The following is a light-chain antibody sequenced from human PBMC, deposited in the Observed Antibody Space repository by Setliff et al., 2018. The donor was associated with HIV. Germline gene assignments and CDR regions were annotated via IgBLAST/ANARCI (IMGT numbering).Light chain of an antibody. CDR3: CSYAGNSIYV. CDR1: SSDVGSYNL. Sequence: QSVLTQPASVSGSPGQSITISCTGTSSDVGSYNLVSWYQQHPGKAPKLMIYEVNKRPSGVSNRFSGSKSGNTASLTISGLQAEDEADYYCCSYAGNSIYVFGTGTKVT. J-gene: IGLJ1*01. CDR2: EVN. V-gene: IGLV2-23*02.